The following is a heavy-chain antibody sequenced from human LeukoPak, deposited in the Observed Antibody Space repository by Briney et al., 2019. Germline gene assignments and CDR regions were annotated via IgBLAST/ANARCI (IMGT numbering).Heavy chain of an antibody. CDR3: ARAYYGSGSQNFDY. CDR2: IYSGGST. V-gene: IGHV3-66*01. D-gene: IGHD3-10*01. CDR1: GFTVSSNY. Sequence: GGSLRLSCAASGFTVSSNYMSWVRQAPGKGLEWVSVIYSGGSTYYADSVKGRFTISRDNSKNTLYLQMNSLRAEDTAVYYCARAYYGSGSQNFDYWGQGTLVTVSS. J-gene: IGHJ4*02.